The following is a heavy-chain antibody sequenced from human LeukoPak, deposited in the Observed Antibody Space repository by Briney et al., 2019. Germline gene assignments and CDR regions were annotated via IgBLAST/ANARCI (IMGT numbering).Heavy chain of an antibody. CDR2: INTNTGNP. J-gene: IGHJ6*03. V-gene: IGHV7-4-1*02. CDR3: ARGYCSDGSCYYYMDV. CDR1: GYTFTSYG. D-gene: IGHD2-15*01. Sequence: ASVKVSCKASGYTFTSYGMNWVRQAPGQGLEWMGWINTNTGNPTYAQGFTGRFVFSLDTSVSTAYLQISSLKAEDTAVYYCARGYCSDGSCYYYMDVWDEGTTVTVSS.